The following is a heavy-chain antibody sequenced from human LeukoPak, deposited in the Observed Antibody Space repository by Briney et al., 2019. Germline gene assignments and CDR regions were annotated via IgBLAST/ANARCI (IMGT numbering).Heavy chain of an antibody. D-gene: IGHD1-26*01. CDR1: GFTFSSYA. CDR2: ISGSCCST. CDR3: AKDQIGSYNAFDI. J-gene: IGHJ3*02. Sequence: PGGSLRLSCAASGFTFSSYAMSWVRRAPGKGLEWVSAISGSCCSTYYADSVKGRFTISRDNSKNTLYLQMNSLRAEDTAVYYCAKDQIGSYNAFDIWGQGTMVTVSS. V-gene: IGHV3-23*01.